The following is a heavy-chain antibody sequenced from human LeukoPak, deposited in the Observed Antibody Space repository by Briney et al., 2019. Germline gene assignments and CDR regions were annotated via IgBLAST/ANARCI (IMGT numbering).Heavy chain of an antibody. D-gene: IGHD5-12*01. CDR1: GFTFSSYA. CDR3: AKGLNGYDFDY. V-gene: IGHV3-23*01. Sequence: GGSLRLSCAASGFTFSSYAMSWVRQAPGKGLEWVSAISGSGGSTYYADSVQGRFTISRDNSKNTLYLQLNSLRAEDTAVYYCAKGLNGYDFDYWGQGALVTVSS. CDR2: ISGSGGST. J-gene: IGHJ4*02.